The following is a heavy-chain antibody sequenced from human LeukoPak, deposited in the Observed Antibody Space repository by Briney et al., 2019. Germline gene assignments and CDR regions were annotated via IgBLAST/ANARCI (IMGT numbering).Heavy chain of an antibody. CDR2: IIPILGIA. CDR3: ARDAEYCTNGVCFPYGMDV. D-gene: IGHD2-8*01. V-gene: IGHV1-69*04. Sequence: GASVEVSCKASGGTFSSYAISWVRQAPGQGLEWMGRIIPILGIANYAQKFQGRVTITADKSTSTAYMELSSLRSEDTAVYYCARDAEYCTNGVCFPYGMDVWGQGTTVTVSS. CDR1: GGTFSSYA. J-gene: IGHJ6*02.